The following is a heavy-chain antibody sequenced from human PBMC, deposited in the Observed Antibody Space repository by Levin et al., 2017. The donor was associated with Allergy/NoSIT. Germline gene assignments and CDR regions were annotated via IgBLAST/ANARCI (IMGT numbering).Heavy chain of an antibody. CDR3: SRDIHHYGSGPQGSDS. Sequence: GESLKISCAASGFSFSGYWMSWVRQAPGKGPEWVANIKPDGSEKHYVDSVKGRFTISRDNAKNSLYLQMNNLRVEDTAVYHCSRDIHHYGSGPQGSDSWGQGTLVTVSS. D-gene: IGHD3-10*01. CDR1: GFSFSGYW. CDR2: IKPDGSEK. V-gene: IGHV3-7*01. J-gene: IGHJ4*02.